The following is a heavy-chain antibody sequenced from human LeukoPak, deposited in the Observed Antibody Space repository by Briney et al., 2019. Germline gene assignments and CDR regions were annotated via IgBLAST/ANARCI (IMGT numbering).Heavy chain of an antibody. D-gene: IGHD5-18*01. CDR3: ARTRGYSFDC. J-gene: IGHJ4*02. CDR1: GFTGTSSY. V-gene: IGHV3-53*01. CDR2: IHSGGTT. Sequence: PGGYLTLSCAASGFTGTSSYMSCDRQDPGKGLEWVSTIHSGGTTYYADSVKGRFTISRDNSMNTLYLQMNSLRAEDTAVYYCARTRGYSFDCWGPGTLVTVSS.